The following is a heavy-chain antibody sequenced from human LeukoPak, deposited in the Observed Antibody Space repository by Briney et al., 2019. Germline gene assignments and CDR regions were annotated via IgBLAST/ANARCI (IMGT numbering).Heavy chain of an antibody. Sequence: PGGSLRLSCAASGISVSNGYMSWVRQAPGKGLEWVSAIYADGYTRDAASVKGRFTISRENAKNSLYLQMDSLRVEDTAVYYCARIGYSSSCCDYWGQGTLVTVPS. CDR2: IYADGYT. CDR1: GISVSNGY. J-gene: IGHJ4*02. D-gene: IGHD6-13*01. CDR3: ARIGYSSSCCDY. V-gene: IGHV3-53*01.